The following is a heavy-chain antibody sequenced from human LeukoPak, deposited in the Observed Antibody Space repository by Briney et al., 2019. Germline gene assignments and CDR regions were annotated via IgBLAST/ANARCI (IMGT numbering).Heavy chain of an antibody. J-gene: IGHJ4*02. D-gene: IGHD3-22*01. Sequence: ASVKVSCKASGYTFTGYYMHWVRQAPGRGLEWMGWINPNSGGTNYAQKFQGRVTMTRDTSISTAYMELSRLRSDDTAVYYCARAAYDSSGYHFDYWGQGTLVTVSS. CDR1: GYTFTGYY. CDR2: INPNSGGT. V-gene: IGHV1-2*02. CDR3: ARAAYDSSGYHFDY.